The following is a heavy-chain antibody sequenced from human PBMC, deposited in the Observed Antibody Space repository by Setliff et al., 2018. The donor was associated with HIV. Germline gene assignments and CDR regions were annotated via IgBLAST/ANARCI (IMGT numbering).Heavy chain of an antibody. J-gene: IGHJ3*02. V-gene: IGHV3-23*01. CDR2: ISGSGGST. D-gene: IGHD2-2*03. Sequence: HPGGSLRLSCAASGFTFSSYASGWVRQAPGKGLEWVSAISGSGGSTYYADSVKGRFTISSDNSKNTLYLQMNSLRAEDTAVYYCAKDLDIVVVPAASDAFDIWGQGTMVTVSS. CDR3: AKDLDIVVVPAASDAFDI. CDR1: GFTFSSYA.